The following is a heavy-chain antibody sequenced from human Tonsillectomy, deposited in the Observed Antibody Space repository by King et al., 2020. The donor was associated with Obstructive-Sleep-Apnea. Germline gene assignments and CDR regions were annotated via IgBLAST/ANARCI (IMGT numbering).Heavy chain of an antibody. CDR1: GYSFTKYW. CDR3: ARRNVGDSYGTYYFDN. CDR2: IYPDDSDT. V-gene: IGHV5-51*01. Sequence: QLVQSGAEAKKPGESLKISCQGSGYSFTKYWIAWVRQVPGKGLEWMGIIYPDDSDTRYRPSFQDQVTISVDKSINTAYLQWSTLKASDTAVYFCARRNVGDSYGTYYFDNWGQGTLVTVSS. D-gene: IGHD5-18*01. J-gene: IGHJ4*02.